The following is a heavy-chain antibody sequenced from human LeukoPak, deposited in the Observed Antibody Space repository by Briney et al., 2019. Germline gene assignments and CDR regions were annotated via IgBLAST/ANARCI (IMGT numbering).Heavy chain of an antibody. CDR3: AKAGIGADGAGFLCEY. CDR1: GLTFRHSA. D-gene: IGHD1-1*01. V-gene: IGHV3-23*01. Sequence: PGGSLTLSCAASGLTFRHSAMRWVRQARGKGLEGVSSASYYVGKQYRADSVRGRFTVSRDNSRNTVSLQMSSLRVEDTSIYYCAKAGIGADGAGFLCEYWGQGTLVTVSS. CDR2: ASYYVGKQ. J-gene: IGHJ4*02.